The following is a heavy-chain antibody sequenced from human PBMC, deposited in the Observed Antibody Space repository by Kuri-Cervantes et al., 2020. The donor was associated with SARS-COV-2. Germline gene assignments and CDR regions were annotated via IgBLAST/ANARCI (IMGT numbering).Heavy chain of an antibody. CDR3: ARVFSRLWGSGRYFDL. CDR1: GYTFTSYG. Sequence: GESLKISCKASGYTFTSYGISWVRQAPGRGLEWMGWISAYNGNTNYAQKLQGRVTMTTDTSTSTAYMELRSLRSDDTAVYYCARVFSRLWGSGRYFDLWGRGTLVTVSS. CDR2: ISAYNGNT. V-gene: IGHV1-18*01. D-gene: IGHD4/OR15-4a*01. J-gene: IGHJ2*01.